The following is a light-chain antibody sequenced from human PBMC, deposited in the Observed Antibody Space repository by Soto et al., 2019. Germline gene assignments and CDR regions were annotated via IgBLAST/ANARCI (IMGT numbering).Light chain of an antibody. CDR2: GAS. Sequence: EIVLTQSPGTLSLSPGERATLSCRASQTVRSNYLAWYQQKFGQAPRLLIYGASSRATDIPDRFSGSGSGTDFTITISRLESADFAVYYCQQHGSSPRYTFGQGTKLEIK. J-gene: IGKJ2*01. CDR3: QQHGSSPRYT. V-gene: IGKV3-20*01. CDR1: QTVRSNY.